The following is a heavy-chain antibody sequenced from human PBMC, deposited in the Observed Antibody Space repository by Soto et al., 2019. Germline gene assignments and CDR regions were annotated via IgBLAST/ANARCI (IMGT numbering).Heavy chain of an antibody. V-gene: IGHV3-30*18. CDR3: GKAVTHFHFPDS. D-gene: IGHD3-9*01. CDR2: ISYDGTQK. CDR1: GFTFSSYG. Sequence: GGSLTLPCVGSGFTFSSYGIHWGRQAPGKGLEWLAVISYDGTQKYHSDSVLGRFTISRDNSKNTLYLQMNSLFTEDTALYYCGKAVTHFHFPDSWGQGTLVTVSS. J-gene: IGHJ4*02.